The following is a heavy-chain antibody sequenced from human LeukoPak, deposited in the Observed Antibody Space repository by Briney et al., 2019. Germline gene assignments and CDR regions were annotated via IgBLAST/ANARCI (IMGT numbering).Heavy chain of an antibody. J-gene: IGHJ3*02. V-gene: IGHV3-7*01. Sequence: LEWVANINEDGGERHYVDSVKGRFTISRDNAKNSLYLQMNSLRAEDTAVYYCARGGNLENWG. CDR3: ARGGNLEN. CDR2: INEDGGER. D-gene: IGHD1-14*01.